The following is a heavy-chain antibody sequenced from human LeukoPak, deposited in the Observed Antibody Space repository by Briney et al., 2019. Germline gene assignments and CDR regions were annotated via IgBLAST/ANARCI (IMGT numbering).Heavy chain of an antibody. J-gene: IGHJ4*02. CDR2: IYYSGST. D-gene: IGHD2-2*01. V-gene: IGHV4-39*01. Sequence: PSETLSLTCTVSGGSISSSSYYWGWIRQPPGKGLEWIGSIYYSGSTYYNPSLKSRVTISVDTSKNQFSLKLSSVTAADTAVYYCASIVVVPAATDNWGQGALVTVSS. CDR3: ASIVVVPAATDN. CDR1: GGSISSSSYY.